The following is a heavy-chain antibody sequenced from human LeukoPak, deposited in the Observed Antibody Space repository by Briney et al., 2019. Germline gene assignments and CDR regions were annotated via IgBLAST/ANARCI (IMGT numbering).Heavy chain of an antibody. CDR3: ARGGSMVRGVSYFDY. Sequence: GASVKVSCKASGYSLTGYYMHWVRQAPGQGLEWMGWINPNSGGTNYAQKFQGRVTMTRDTSISTAYMELSRLRSDDTAVYYCARGGSMVRGVSYFDYWGQGTLVTVSS. J-gene: IGHJ4*02. CDR2: INPNSGGT. CDR1: GYSLTGYY. V-gene: IGHV1-2*02. D-gene: IGHD3-10*01.